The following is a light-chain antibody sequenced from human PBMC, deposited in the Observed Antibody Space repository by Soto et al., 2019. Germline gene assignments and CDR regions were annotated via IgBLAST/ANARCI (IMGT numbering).Light chain of an antibody. CDR1: QTVLYSSDNKNY. Sequence: DIVMTQSPDFLAVSLGETATIHCKSSQTVLYSSDNKNYLGWYQQKPGQAPRLLIYDASNRATGIPGRFSGSGSGTDYTLTITNLEPDDFAIYYCQQRSNWPWTFGQGTKVDIK. V-gene: IGKV4-1*01. J-gene: IGKJ1*01. CDR3: QQRSNWPWT. CDR2: DAS.